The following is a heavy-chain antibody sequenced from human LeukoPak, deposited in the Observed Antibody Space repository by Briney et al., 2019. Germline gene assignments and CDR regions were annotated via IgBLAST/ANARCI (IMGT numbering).Heavy chain of an antibody. J-gene: IGHJ3*02. V-gene: IGHV3-30*02. CDR2: IRYDGSNK. CDR3: ARDPFGGAAAGTVVGAFDI. D-gene: IGHD6-13*01. CDR1: GFTFLSYG. Sequence: GGSLRLSCAASGFTFLSYGMHWVRQAPGKGLEWVAFIRYDGSNKYYADSVKGRFTISRDNSKNTLYLQMNSLRAEDTAVYYCARDPFGGAAAGTVVGAFDIWGQGTMVTVSS.